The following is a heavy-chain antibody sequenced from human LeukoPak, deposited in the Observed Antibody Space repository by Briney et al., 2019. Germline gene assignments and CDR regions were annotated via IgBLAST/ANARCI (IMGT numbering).Heavy chain of an antibody. J-gene: IGHJ6*03. CDR1: GYTLTELS. CDR3: ARASYRNNYYYYYYMDV. Sequence: ASVKVSCKVSGYTLTELSMHWVRQAPGQGLEWMGIINPSGGSTSYAQKFQGRVTMTRDTSTSTVYMELSSLRSEDTAVYYCARASYRNNYYYYYYMDVWGKGTTVTISS. V-gene: IGHV1-46*01. CDR2: INPSGGST.